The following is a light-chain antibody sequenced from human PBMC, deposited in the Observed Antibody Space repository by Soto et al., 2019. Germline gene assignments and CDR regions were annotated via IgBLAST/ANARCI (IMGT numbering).Light chain of an antibody. CDR3: QQYVISPLT. J-gene: IGKJ4*01. CDR2: GTS. V-gene: IGKV3-20*01. Sequence: EIVLTQSPGTLSLSPGERATLSCRASQSVTNNYLAWYQQKPGQAPRLLIYGTSSRATGIPDRFSGSGAGTDFTLTVSRXEPEDFAVYYCQQYVISPLTFGGGTKVDIK. CDR1: QSVTNNY.